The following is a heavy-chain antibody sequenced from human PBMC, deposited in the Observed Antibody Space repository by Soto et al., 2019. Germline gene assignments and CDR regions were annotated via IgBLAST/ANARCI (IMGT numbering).Heavy chain of an antibody. CDR2: IYYSGTT. D-gene: IGHD1-26*01. Sequence: QVQLQESGPGLVKPSQTLSLTCSVSAGSISSGTYYWSWVHQRPGKGLEWIGYIYYSGTTYYNPSLESRVTISVDKSKSQFFLKLSSVTAADTAVYYCARTSGSYIDYWGQGTLVTVSS. V-gene: IGHV4-31*03. J-gene: IGHJ4*02. CDR1: AGSISSGTYY. CDR3: ARTSGSYIDY.